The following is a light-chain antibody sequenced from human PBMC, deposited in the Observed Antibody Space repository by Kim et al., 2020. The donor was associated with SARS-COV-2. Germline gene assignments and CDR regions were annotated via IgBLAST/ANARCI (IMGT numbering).Light chain of an antibody. V-gene: IGLV2-11*01. J-gene: IGLJ1*01. CDR2: DVS. Sequence: QSALTQPRSVSGSPGQSVTISCTGTSSDVGGYNYVSWYQQHPGKAPKLMIYDVSKRPSGVPDRFSGSKSGNTVSLTISGLQAEDEADYYCCSYAGSYVFGTGTKVTVL. CDR3: CSYAGSYV. CDR1: SSDVGGYNY.